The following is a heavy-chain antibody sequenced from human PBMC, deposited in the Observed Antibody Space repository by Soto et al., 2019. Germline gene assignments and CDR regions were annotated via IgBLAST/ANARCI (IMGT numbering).Heavy chain of an antibody. CDR3: AGLGELFYY. D-gene: IGHD3-10*01. Sequence: QVQLVESGGGVVQPGRSLRLSCAASGFTFSSYGMHWVRQAPGKGLEWVAVISYDGSNKYYADSVKGRFTISRDNSKNTLYLQMNSLRAEDTAVYYSAGLGELFYYWGQGTLVTVSS. V-gene: IGHV3-30*03. CDR1: GFTFSSYG. J-gene: IGHJ4*02. CDR2: ISYDGSNK.